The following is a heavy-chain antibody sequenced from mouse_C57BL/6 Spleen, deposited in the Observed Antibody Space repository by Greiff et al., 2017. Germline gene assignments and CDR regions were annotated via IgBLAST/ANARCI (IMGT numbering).Heavy chain of an antibody. CDR2: FYPGSGSI. J-gene: IGHJ4*01. Sequence: QVQLKEPGAELVKPGASVKLSCKASGYTFTEYTIHWVKQRSGQGLEWIGWFYPGSGSIKYNEKFKDKATLTVDKSSSTVYMELSRMTSEGSAVYVCARHEGGNSAMDYWGQGTTVTVSS. V-gene: IGHV1-62-2*01. CDR1: GYTFTEYT. CDR3: ARHEGGNSAMDY.